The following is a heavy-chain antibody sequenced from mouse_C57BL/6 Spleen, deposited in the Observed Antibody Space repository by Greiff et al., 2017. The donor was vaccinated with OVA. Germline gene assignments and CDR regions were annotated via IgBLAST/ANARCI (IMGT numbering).Heavy chain of an antibody. CDR1: GYAFSSSW. CDR3: ALEGFDY. Sequence: QVQLKESGPELVKPGASVKISCKASGYAFSSSWMNWVKQRPGKGLEWIGRIYPGDGDTNYNGKFKGKATLTADKSSSTAYMQLSSLTSEDSAVYFCALEGFDYWGQGTTLTVSS. V-gene: IGHV1-82*01. CDR2: IYPGDGDT. J-gene: IGHJ2*01.